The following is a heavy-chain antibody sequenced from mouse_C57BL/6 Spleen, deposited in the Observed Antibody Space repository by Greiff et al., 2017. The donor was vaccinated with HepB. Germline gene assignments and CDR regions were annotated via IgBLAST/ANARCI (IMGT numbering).Heavy chain of an antibody. CDR1: GYTFTDYY. CDR3: AREGGLLDWYFDV. CDR2: INPNNGGT. V-gene: IGHV1-26*01. Sequence: VQLQQSGPELVKPGASVKISCKASGYTFTDYYMNWVKQSHGKSLEWIGDINPNNGGTSYNQKFKGKATLTVDKSSSTAYMELRSLTSEDSAVYYCAREGGLLDWYFDVWGTGTTVTVSS. J-gene: IGHJ1*03. D-gene: IGHD2-3*01.